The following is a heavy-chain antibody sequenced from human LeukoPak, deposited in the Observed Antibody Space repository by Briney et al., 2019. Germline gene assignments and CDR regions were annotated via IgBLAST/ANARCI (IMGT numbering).Heavy chain of an antibody. CDR1: GFTFSSYS. J-gene: IGHJ3*01. D-gene: IGHD4-17*01. CDR2: ISSSSSTI. Sequence: GGSLRLSCAASGFTFSSYSMNWVRQAPGKGLEWVSYISSSSSTIYYADSVKGRFTISRDNAKNSLYLQMNSLRAEDTAVYYCARHADMTTPGAFDVWGQGTMVTVSS. V-gene: IGHV3-48*04. CDR3: ARHADMTTPGAFDV.